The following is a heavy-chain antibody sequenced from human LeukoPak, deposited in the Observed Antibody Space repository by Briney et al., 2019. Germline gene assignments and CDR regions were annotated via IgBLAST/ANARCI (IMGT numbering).Heavy chain of an antibody. Sequence: SETLSLTCAVYGGSFSGYYWSWIRQPPGKGLEWIGGINHSGSTNYNPSLKSRVTISVDTSKNQFSLKLSSVTAEDTAVYYCARDHGSMVRGVIGRSSDYYYHYYMDVWGKGTTVTISS. CDR1: GGSFSGYY. J-gene: IGHJ6*03. D-gene: IGHD3-10*01. V-gene: IGHV4-34*01. CDR3: ARDHGSMVRGVIGRSSDYYYHYYMDV. CDR2: INHSGST.